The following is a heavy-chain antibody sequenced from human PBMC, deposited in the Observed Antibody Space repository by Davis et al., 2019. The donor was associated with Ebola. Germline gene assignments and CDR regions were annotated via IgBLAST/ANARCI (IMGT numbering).Heavy chain of an antibody. CDR2: IKHDAKNI. J-gene: IGHJ2*01. CDR1: GFTFSSYW. Sequence: PGGSLRLSCAASGFTFSSYWMSWVRQASGQGLEWVANIKHDAKNIYYADSVKGRFTISRDNSKNTLYLQMNSLRAEDTAVYYCARVLAARPWYFDLWGRGTLVTVSS. D-gene: IGHD6-6*01. V-gene: IGHV3-7*01. CDR3: ARVLAARPWYFDL.